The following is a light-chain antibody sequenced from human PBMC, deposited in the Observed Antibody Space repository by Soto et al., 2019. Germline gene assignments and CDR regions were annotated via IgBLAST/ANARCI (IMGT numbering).Light chain of an antibody. J-gene: IGLJ2*01. CDR3: TSYVGSNIVL. CDR1: SSDVGAYKY. CDR2: EVS. V-gene: IGLV2-8*01. Sequence: QSALTQPPSASGSPGQSVTISCTGTSSDVGAYKYVSWYQQYPGKAPKLMIYEVSKRPSGVPDRFSGSKSGNTASLTVSGLQAEDEADYYCTSYVGSNIVLFGGGTKLTVL.